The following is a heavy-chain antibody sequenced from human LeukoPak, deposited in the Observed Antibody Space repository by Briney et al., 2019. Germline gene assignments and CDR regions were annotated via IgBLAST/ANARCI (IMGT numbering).Heavy chain of an antibody. CDR2: IYYSGST. CDR3: ARGDLFLPLDY. Sequence: PSETLSLTCSVSGGSISSSSYYWDWMRQPPGKGLEWIGSIYYSGSTYYNPSLKSRVTISVDTSKKQFSLKLSSVTAADTAVHYCARGDLFLPLDYWGQGTLVIVSS. D-gene: IGHD3-10*01. CDR1: GGSISSSSYY. J-gene: IGHJ4*02. V-gene: IGHV4-39*07.